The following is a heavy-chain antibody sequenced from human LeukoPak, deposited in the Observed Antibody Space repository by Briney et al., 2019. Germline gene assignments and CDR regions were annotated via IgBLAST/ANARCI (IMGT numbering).Heavy chain of an antibody. CDR1: GFTVSSNY. J-gene: IGHJ4*02. Sequence: GGSLRLSCAASGFTVSSNYMSWVRQAPGKGLEWVSVIYSGGSTYYADSVKGRFTISRDNSKNTLYLQMNRLRAEDTAVYYCARDSSPAMIVVVTIDYWGQGTLVTVSS. D-gene: IGHD3-22*01. CDR3: ARDSSPAMIVVVTIDY. V-gene: IGHV3-66*01. CDR2: IYSGGST.